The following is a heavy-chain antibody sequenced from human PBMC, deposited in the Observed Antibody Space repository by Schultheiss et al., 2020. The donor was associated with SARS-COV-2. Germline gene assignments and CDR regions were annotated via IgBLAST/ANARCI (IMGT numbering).Heavy chain of an antibody. CDR3: TKTYYDFWSGYYSFDY. D-gene: IGHD3-3*01. Sequence: GESLKISCAASGFTFSSYAMSWVRQAPGKGLEWVSAISGSGGSTYYADSVKGRFTISRDNAKNSLYLQMNSLKTEDTAVYYCTKTYYDFWSGYYSFDYWGQGTLVTVSS. CDR2: ISGSGGST. J-gene: IGHJ4*02. V-gene: IGHV3-23*01. CDR1: GFTFSSYA.